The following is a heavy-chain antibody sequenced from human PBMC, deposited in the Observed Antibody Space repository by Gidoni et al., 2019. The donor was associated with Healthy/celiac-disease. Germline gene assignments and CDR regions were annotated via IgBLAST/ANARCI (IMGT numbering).Heavy chain of an antibody. CDR2: IYYSGST. Sequence: QVQLQESGPGLVKPSETLSITCTVSGGSISSYYWSWIRQPPGKGLEWIGYIYYSGSTNYNPSLKSRVTISVDTSKNQFSLKLSSVTAADTAVYYCAREAGYGDPFDYWGQGTLVTVSS. V-gene: IGHV4-59*01. CDR3: AREAGYGDPFDY. J-gene: IGHJ4*02. D-gene: IGHD4-17*01. CDR1: GGSISSYY.